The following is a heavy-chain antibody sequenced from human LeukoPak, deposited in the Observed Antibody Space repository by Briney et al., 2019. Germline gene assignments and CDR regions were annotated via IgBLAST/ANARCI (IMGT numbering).Heavy chain of an antibody. Sequence: SETLSLTCTVSGGSISSYYWSWIRQPPGKGLEWIGYIYYSGSTNYNPSLKSRVTISVDTSKNQFSLKLSSVTAADTAVYYCARRGSGSYYGSFDYWGQGTLVTVSS. CDR2: IYYSGST. D-gene: IGHD1-26*01. J-gene: IGHJ4*02. CDR3: ARRGSGSYYGSFDY. CDR1: GGSISSYY. V-gene: IGHV4-59*01.